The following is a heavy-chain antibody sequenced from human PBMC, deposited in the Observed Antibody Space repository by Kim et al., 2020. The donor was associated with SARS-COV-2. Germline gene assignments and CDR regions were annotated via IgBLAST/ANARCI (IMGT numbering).Heavy chain of an antibody. J-gene: IGHJ4*02. Sequence: GGSLRLSCAASGFTFSSYAMHWVRQAPGKGLEWVAVISYDGSNKYYADSVKGRFTISRDNSKNTLYLQMNSLRAEDTAVYYCARDRGVVADTFDYWGQGTLVTVSS. CDR2: ISYDGSNK. CDR3: ARDRGVVADTFDY. D-gene: IGHD2-15*01. V-gene: IGHV3-30*04. CDR1: GFTFSSYA.